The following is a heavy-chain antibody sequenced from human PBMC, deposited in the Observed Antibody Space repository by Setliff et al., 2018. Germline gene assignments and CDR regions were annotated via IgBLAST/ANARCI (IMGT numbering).Heavy chain of an antibody. CDR1: GGTFSSYA. D-gene: IGHD5-12*01. V-gene: IGHV1-69*10. CDR3: ARLRVRGYDYDLGY. CDR2: IIPILGIA. J-gene: IGHJ4*02. Sequence: SVKVSCKASGGTFSSYAISWVRQAPGQGLEWMGGIIPILGIANYAQKFQGRVTITADKSTSTAYMELSSLRSEDTAVYYCARLRVRGYDYDLGYWGQGTLVTVSS.